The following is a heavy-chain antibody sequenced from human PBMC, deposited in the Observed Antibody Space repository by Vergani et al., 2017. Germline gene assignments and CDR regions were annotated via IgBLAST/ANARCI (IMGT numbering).Heavy chain of an antibody. CDR2: IYYSGST. J-gene: IGHJ4*02. V-gene: IGHV4-59*01. D-gene: IGHD2-15*01. CDR3: ARAGYCSGGSCYSGIDY. CDR1: GGSISSYY. Sequence: QVQLQESGPGLVKPSETLSLTCTVSGGSISSYYWSWVRQPPGKGLEWIGYIYYSGSTNYNPSRKSRVTISVDTSKNQFSLKLSAVTAAETAVYYCARAGYCSGGSCYSGIDYWGQGTLVTVSS.